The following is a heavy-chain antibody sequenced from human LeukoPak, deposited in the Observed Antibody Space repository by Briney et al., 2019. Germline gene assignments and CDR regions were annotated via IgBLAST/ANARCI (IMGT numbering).Heavy chain of an antibody. CDR3: ARTVTGRNDN. Sequence: GGSLRLSCAASGFTFSAYNMNWVRQAPGKGLEWGSCISSSSSYIYYADSVKGRFTISRDNAKNSLYLQMNSLRAEDTAVYYCARTVTGRNDNWGQGTLVTVSS. D-gene: IGHD6-19*01. CDR1: GFTFSAYN. CDR2: ISSSSSYI. J-gene: IGHJ4*02. V-gene: IGHV3-21*01.